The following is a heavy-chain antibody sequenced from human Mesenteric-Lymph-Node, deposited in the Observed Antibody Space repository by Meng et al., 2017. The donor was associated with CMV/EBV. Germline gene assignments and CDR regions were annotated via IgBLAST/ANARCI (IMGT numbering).Heavy chain of an antibody. D-gene: IGHD6-19*01. J-gene: IGHJ5*02. CDR1: CDSICSFSY. CDR2: VHYTGST. CDR3: AXPFPSWQSXRLDPFGA. V-gene: IGHV4-39*01. Sequence: LCDSGPGQLHPSRPLSLTSTVSCDSICSFSYWGWIRQPPGRGLEWIGSVHYTGSTYYSPSLKSRFTVSVDTSKNQFSLRLTSVTAADTAVYYCAXPFPSWQSXRLDPFGAWGQGTLVTVSS.